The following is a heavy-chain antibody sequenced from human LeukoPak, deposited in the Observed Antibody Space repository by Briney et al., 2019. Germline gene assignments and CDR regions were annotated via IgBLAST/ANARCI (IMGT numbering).Heavy chain of an antibody. CDR3: ARGAAGFDP. V-gene: IGHV6-1*01. D-gene: IGHD2-15*01. Sequence: QTLSLTCAISGESVSSNSAGWNWIRQSPARGLEWLGRTYYRSKWFNDYAVSVKSRITINPDTSKNQFSLQLNSVTPEDTAVYYCARGAAGFDPWGQGTLVTVSS. CDR1: GESVSSNSAG. J-gene: IGHJ5*02. CDR2: TYYRSKWFN.